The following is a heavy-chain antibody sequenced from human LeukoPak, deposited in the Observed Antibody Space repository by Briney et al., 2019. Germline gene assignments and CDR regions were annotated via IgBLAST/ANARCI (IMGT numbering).Heavy chain of an antibody. D-gene: IGHD3-22*01. Sequence: GGSLRLSCAASGFTFSSYWVSWVRQAPGKGVEGVGFIRSKAYGGTTEYAASVKGRFTISRDDSTSIAYLQMNSLKTEDTAVYYCTRMYYYDSSGYFDYWGQGTLVTVSS. CDR3: TRMYYYDSSGYFDY. J-gene: IGHJ4*02. CDR2: IRSKAYGGTT. V-gene: IGHV3-49*04. CDR1: GFTFSSYW.